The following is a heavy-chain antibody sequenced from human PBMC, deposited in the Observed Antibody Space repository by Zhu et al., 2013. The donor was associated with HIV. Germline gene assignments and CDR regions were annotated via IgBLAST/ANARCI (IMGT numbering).Heavy chain of an antibody. J-gene: IGHJ6*02. V-gene: IGHV1-58*01. CDR3: AAGDLWFGDRNYYYGMDV. CDR1: GFTFTSSA. D-gene: IGHD3-10*01. CDR2: IVVGSGNT. Sequence: QLVQSGPEVKKPGTSVKVSCKASGFTFTSSAVQWVRQARGQRLEWIGWIVVGSGNTNYAQKFQERVTITRDMSTSTAYMELSSLRSEDTAVYYCAAGDLWFGDRNYYYGMDVWGQGTTVTVSS.